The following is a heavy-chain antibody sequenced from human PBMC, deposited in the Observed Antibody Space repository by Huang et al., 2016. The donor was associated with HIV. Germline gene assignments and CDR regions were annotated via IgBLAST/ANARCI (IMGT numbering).Heavy chain of an antibody. Sequence: QVQLVQSGAEVKKPGASVRVSCKTSGYTFNDYYIHWVRQAPGQGLEWMGGINPNTGYTNYAQRFQGRVTVTRDTSISTAYMELTRLISADTAVYYWARGGTIWTFALDYWGQGAPVTVSS. CDR2: INPNTGYT. J-gene: IGHJ4*02. CDR3: ARGGTIWTFALDY. D-gene: IGHD3-3*01. CDR1: GYTFNDYY. V-gene: IGHV1-2*02.